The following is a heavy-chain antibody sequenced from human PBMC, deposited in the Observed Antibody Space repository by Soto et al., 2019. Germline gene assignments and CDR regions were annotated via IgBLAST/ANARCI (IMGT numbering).Heavy chain of an antibody. J-gene: IGHJ4*02. CDR3: ARLLRGVLAWPFDY. CDR2: INPNSGVT. D-gene: IGHD3-10*01. Sequence: GGSVKVSCKACGYTFTAYHWHWVRQAAGQGREWVGWINPNSGVTNYAQKYHGRVTMTRDTSNAKACMDRSRLTCDDTAGFYCARLLRGVLAWPFDYWGQGTLVTVCS. CDR1: GYTFTAYH. V-gene: IGHV1-2*02.